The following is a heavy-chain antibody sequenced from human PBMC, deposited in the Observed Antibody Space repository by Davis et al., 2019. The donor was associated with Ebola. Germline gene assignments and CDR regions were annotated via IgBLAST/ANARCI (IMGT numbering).Heavy chain of an antibody. CDR1: GGSFSGYY. CDR2: INHSGST. Sequence: MPSETLSLTCAVYGGSFSGYYWSWIRQPPGKGLEWIGEINHSGSTNYNPSLKSRVTISVDTSKNQFSLKLSSVTAADTAVYYCARAEPKRYRGYYGMDVWGQGTTVTVSS. D-gene: IGHD5-18*01. CDR3: ARAEPKRYRGYYGMDV. V-gene: IGHV4-34*01. J-gene: IGHJ6*02.